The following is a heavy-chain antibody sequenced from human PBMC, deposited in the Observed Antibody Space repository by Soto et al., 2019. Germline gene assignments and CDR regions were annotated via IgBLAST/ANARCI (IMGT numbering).Heavy chain of an antibody. CDR2: IYYSGST. CDR3: ARSPRDYYDSSGYLFDY. CDR1: GGSVSSGSYY. V-gene: IGHV4-61*01. J-gene: IGHJ4*02. Sequence: PSETLSLTCTVSGGSVSSGSYYWSWIRQTPGKGLEWIGYIYYSGSTNYKTSLKSRVTIPVDTSKNQFSLKLSSVTAADTAVYYCARSPRDYYDSSGYLFDYWGQGTLVTVPS. D-gene: IGHD3-22*01.